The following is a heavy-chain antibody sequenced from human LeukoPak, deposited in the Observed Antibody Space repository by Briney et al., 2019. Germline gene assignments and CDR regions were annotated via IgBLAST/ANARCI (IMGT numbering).Heavy chain of an antibody. V-gene: IGHV4-59*11. J-gene: IGHJ6*03. Sequence: SETLSLTCTVSDGSISSHYWSWIRQPPGKGLEWIGYIYYSGSTNYNPSLKSRVTISVDTSKNQFSLKLSSVTAADAAVYYCGRDALVGYFSYYYMDVWGKGTTVTVSS. CDR3: GRDALVGYFSYYYMDV. D-gene: IGHD2-15*01. CDR1: DGSISSHY. CDR2: IYYSGST.